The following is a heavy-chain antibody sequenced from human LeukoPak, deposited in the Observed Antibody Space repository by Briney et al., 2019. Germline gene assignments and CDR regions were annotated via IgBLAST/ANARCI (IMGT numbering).Heavy chain of an antibody. D-gene: IGHD3-3*01. V-gene: IGHV4-39*01. CDR2: IYYSGST. CDR1: GGSLSSGSYY. Sequence: SETLSLTCTVSGGSLSSGSYYWSWIRQPAGKGLEWIGSIYYSGSTYYNPSLKSRVTISVETSKNQFSLKLSSVTAADTAVYYCARWRYYFDYWGQGTLVTVSS. J-gene: IGHJ4*02. CDR3: ARWRYYFDY.